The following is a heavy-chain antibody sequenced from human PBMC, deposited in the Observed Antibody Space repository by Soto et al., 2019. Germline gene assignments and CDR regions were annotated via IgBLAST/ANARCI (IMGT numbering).Heavy chain of an antibody. V-gene: IGHV3-33*01. CDR3: GRDGASGDPAVVDS. J-gene: IGHJ4*02. D-gene: IGHD5-18*01. CDR2: IWYDGSNK. CDR1: GFTFSTYG. Sequence: QVQLVESGGGVVQPGKSLRLYCAASGFTFSTYGMHWVRQAPGKGLEWVAVIWYDGSNKYHGDSLKGRFTISRDNSKNTLYLQINNLRAEDTAVYYCGRDGASGDPAVVDSWVQGTLVTVSS.